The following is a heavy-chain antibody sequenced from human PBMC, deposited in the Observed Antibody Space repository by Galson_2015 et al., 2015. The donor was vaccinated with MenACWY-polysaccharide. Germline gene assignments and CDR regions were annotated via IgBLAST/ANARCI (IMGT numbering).Heavy chain of an antibody. Sequence: SVKVSCKASGYKFTSYDINWVRQATGQGLEWMGWMNPNSGNTGYAQKFQGRVTMTSSSAMSTAFMELSSLRSEDTAVYYCARIIARKNTVADSWGQGTLVTVSS. CDR3: ARIIARKNTVADS. CDR1: GYKFTSYD. CDR2: MNPNSGNT. J-gene: IGHJ4*02. V-gene: IGHV1-8*01. D-gene: IGHD2-21*01.